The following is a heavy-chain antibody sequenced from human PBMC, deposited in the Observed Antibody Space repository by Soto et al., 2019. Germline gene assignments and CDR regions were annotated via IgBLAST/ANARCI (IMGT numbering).Heavy chain of an antibody. CDR1: GGSISSYY. J-gene: IGHJ6*02. D-gene: IGHD6-13*01. Sequence: QVQLQESGPGLVKPSETLSLTCTVSGGSISSYYWSWIRQPAGKGLEWIGRIYTSGSTNYNPSLKSRVTMPVDTSKNQFPLKLSSVAAADTAVYYCATRASSSSWWGDDGMDVWGQGTTVTVSS. CDR2: IYTSGST. V-gene: IGHV4-4*07. CDR3: ATRASSSSWWGDDGMDV.